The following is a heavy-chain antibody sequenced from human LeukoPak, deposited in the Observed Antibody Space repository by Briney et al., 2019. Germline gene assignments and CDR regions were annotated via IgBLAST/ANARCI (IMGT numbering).Heavy chain of an antibody. CDR1: GFTFSSHG. CDR2: ISGSGGGT. J-gene: IGHJ3*02. V-gene: IGHV3-23*01. CDR3: AKDPREQLSAFDI. D-gene: IGHD6-6*01. Sequence: PGGSLRHSCAASGFTFSSHGMSWVRQAPGKGLEWVSAISGSGGGTYSADTVRGGFTLYRDNSKNYLYLQMNSLRAEDTALYYCAKDPREQLSAFDIWGQETMVTVSS.